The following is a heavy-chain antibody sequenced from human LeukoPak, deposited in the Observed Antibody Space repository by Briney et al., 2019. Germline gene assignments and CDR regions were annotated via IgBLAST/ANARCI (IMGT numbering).Heavy chain of an antibody. J-gene: IGHJ3*02. D-gene: IGHD3-3*01. CDR2: IYHSGST. V-gene: IGHV4-38-2*02. CDR1: GYSISSGYY. Sequence: SQILSLTCTVSGYSISSGYYWGWIRQPPGKGLEWIGSIYHSGSTYYNPSLKSRVTISVDTSKNQFSLKLSSVTAADTAVYYCARDVPPYYDFWTERGAFDIWGQGTMVTVSS. CDR3: ARDVPPYYDFWTERGAFDI.